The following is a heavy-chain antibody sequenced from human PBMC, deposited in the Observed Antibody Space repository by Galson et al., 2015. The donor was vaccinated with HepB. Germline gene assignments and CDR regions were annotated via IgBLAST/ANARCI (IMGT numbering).Heavy chain of an antibody. J-gene: IGHJ6*02. CDR3: ARPYYYDSSGYSNVYYYYGMDV. CDR1: GGTFSSYA. Sequence: SVKVSCKASGGTFSSYAISWVRQAPGQGLEWMGGIIPTFGTANYAQKFQGRVTITADKSTSTAYMELSSLRSEDTAVYYCARPYYYDSSGYSNVYYYYGMDVWGQGTTVTVSS. D-gene: IGHD3-22*01. CDR2: IIPTFGTA. V-gene: IGHV1-69*06.